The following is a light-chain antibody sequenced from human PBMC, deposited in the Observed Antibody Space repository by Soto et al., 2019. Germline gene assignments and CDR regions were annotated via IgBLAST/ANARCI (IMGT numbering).Light chain of an antibody. Sequence: EIVLTQSPGTLSLSPGERATLSCRASQSVTSSYLAWYQQKPGQAPRLLIYGASSRASGIPDRFSGSGSGTDFTLTIRRLEPEDLAVYYCQQYGSSPFGWGTKLEIK. CDR3: QQYGSSP. CDR2: GAS. V-gene: IGKV3-20*01. J-gene: IGKJ2*01. CDR1: QSVTSSY.